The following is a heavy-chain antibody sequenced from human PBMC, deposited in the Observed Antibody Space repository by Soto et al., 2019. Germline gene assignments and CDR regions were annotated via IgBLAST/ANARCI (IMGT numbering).Heavy chain of an antibody. Sequence: EVQLLESGGGLVQPGGSLRLSCAASGITISNYPMSWVRQAPGKGLDWVSGISGSGDRTYYADSAKGRFTISKDISRNSLSLQLDRLGVEGTAVYFCVKGDGGYPSTAPHWGQGTLVTVSS. CDR3: VKGDGGYPSTAPH. D-gene: IGHD3-22*01. CDR1: GITISNYP. V-gene: IGHV3-23*01. J-gene: IGHJ4*02. CDR2: ISGSGDRT.